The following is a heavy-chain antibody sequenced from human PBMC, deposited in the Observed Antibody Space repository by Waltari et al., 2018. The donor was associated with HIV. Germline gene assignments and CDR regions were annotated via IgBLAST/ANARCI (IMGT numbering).Heavy chain of an antibody. Sequence: EVQLVESGGGSVQPGGSLRLSCAASGFTFSSYWMHWVRQAPGKGLVWVSRINSDGSSTRYADAVKGRFTISRDNAKNTVYLQMSSLRAEDTAVYYCARAGRDGKLPPDYWCQGTLVTVSS. D-gene: IGHD1-26*01. V-gene: IGHV3-74*01. CDR2: INSDGSST. J-gene: IGHJ4*02. CDR3: ARAGRDGKLPPDY. CDR1: GFTFSSYW.